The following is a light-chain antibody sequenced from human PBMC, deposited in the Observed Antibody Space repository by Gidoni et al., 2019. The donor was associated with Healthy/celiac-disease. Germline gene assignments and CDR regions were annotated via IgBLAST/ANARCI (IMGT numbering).Light chain of an antibody. CDR1: KLGDKY. J-gene: IGLJ2*01. CDR3: QAWDSSTVV. V-gene: IGLV3-1*01. Sequence: SYELTQPHSLYVSPGQTASINCSGEKLGDKYVCWYQQKPCQSPVLVIYQDSKRPSGIPERFSGSNSGNTATLTISGTRAMDEADYYCQAWDSSTVVFGGGTKLTVL. CDR2: QDS.